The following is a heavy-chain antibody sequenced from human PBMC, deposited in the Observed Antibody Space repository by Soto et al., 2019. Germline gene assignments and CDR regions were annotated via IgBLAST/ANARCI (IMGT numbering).Heavy chain of an antibody. CDR2: TIPVFNTA. Sequence: QVQLEQSGAEVKKPGSSVKVSCKASGGTLSDHGVAWLRQAPGQGLEWMGGTIPVFNTAKYEQNVQGRVTVTADKFTNIAYMELSSLRSADTAFYFCARGVYGSGNYYTGPSAFDIWGQGTMVIVSS. D-gene: IGHD3-10*01. CDR3: ARGVYGSGNYYTGPSAFDI. V-gene: IGHV1-69*06. CDR1: GGTLSDHG. J-gene: IGHJ3*02.